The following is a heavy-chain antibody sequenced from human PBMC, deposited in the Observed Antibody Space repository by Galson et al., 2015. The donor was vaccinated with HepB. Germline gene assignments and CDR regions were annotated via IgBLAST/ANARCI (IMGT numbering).Heavy chain of an antibody. V-gene: IGHV3-11*06. CDR3: ARVADADYGDHTHFDY. D-gene: IGHD4-17*01. CDR1: GLIFSDYY. Sequence: SLRLSCAASGLIFSDYYMSWIRQAPGKGLEWISYISGSTIYTNYAGSVKGRFTISRDNAKNSLYLHLNSVTAEDTAVYYCARVADADYGDHTHFDYWGQGTLVTVSS. CDR2: ISGSTIYT. J-gene: IGHJ4*02.